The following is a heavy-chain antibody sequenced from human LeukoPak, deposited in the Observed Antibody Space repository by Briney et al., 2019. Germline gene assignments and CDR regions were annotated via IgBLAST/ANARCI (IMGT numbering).Heavy chain of an antibody. CDR2: IYYSGST. D-gene: IGHD2-2*01. V-gene: IGHV4-39*01. CDR1: GGSISSSSYY. J-gene: IGHJ4*02. CDR3: ARREYPWANYFDY. Sequence: PSETLSLTCTVSGGSISSSSYYWGWIRQPPGKGLEWFGSIYYSGSTYYNPSLKSRVTISVDTSKNQSSLKLSSVTAADTAVYYCARREYPWANYFDYWGQGTLVTVSS.